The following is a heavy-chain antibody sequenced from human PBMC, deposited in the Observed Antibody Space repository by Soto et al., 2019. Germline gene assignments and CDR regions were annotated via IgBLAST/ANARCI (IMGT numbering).Heavy chain of an antibody. D-gene: IGHD4-17*01. CDR1: GYTFTSYG. CDR3: ARDFVGGLRWYPRGAFDI. J-gene: IGHJ3*02. V-gene: IGHV1-18*04. CDR2: ISAYNGNT. Sequence: ASVKVSCKASGYTFTSYGISWVRQAPGQGLEWMGWISAYNGNTNYAQKLQGRVTMTTDTSMSTAYMELRSLRSDDTAVYYCARDFVGGLRWYPRGAFDIWGQGTMATVSS.